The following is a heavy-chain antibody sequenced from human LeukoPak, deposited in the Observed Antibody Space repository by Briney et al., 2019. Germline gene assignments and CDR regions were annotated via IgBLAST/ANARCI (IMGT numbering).Heavy chain of an antibody. CDR3: ARVDLDGEEAFDY. CDR2: TYYRSKWSN. D-gene: IGHD2-21*01. CDR1: GDSVSSKSAA. J-gene: IGHJ4*02. Sequence: SQTLSLTCAISGDSVSSKSAAWNWIRQSPSRGLEWLGRTYYRSKWSNDYAVSVKSRITINPDTSKNQFSLHLNSVTPEDTAVYYCARVDLDGEEAFDYWGQGTLVTVSS. V-gene: IGHV6-1*01.